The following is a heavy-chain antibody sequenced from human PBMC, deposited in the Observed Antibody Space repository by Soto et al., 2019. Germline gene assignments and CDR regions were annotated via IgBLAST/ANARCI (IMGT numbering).Heavy chain of an antibody. Sequence: ASVKVSCKASGYTFTGYYMHWVRQAPGQGLEWMGGIIPIIGSTNYAQKFQGRVTITTDESTSTAYMELSSLRSDDTAVYYCARDPSPRMSELGYWGQGTLVTVSS. CDR1: GYTFTGYY. J-gene: IGHJ4*02. CDR3: ARDPSPRMSELGY. CDR2: IIPIIGST. D-gene: IGHD3-3*02. V-gene: IGHV1-2*02.